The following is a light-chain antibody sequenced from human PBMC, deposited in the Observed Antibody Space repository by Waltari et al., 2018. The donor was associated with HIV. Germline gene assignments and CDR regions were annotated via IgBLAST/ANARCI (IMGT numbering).Light chain of an antibody. CDR1: SRDCGGYTY. J-gene: IGLJ1*01. Sequence: QSALTHPRPVSGSTGQSVTLSCTGSSRDCGGYTYVSWYEQHPGKAPKLMIYDVSKRPSGVPDRFSGSKSGNTASLTISGLQAEDEADYYCCSYAGSYSYVFGTGTKVTVL. CDR3: CSYAGSYSYV. CDR2: DVS. V-gene: IGLV2-11*01.